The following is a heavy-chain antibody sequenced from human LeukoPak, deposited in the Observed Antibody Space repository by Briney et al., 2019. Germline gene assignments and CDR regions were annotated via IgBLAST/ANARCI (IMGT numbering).Heavy chain of an antibody. J-gene: IGHJ4*02. Sequence: SVKVSCKASEYTFTDYYMHWVRQAPGQGLEWMGGIIPIFGTANYAQKFQGRVTITADESTSTAYMELSSLRSEDTAVYYCARERTRSKFDYWGQGTLVTVSS. CDR1: EYTFTDYY. CDR3: ARERTRSKFDY. CDR2: IIPIFGTA. V-gene: IGHV1-69*13.